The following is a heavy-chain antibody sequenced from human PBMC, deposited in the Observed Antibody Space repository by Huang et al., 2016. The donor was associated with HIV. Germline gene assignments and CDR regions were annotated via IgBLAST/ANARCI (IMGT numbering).Heavy chain of an antibody. J-gene: IGHJ6*03. V-gene: IGHV4-39*02. CDR3: ARDREGPVAYYSGWGSHLNYMDV. D-gene: IGHD3-10*01. CDR2: NYYTGST. Sequence: QLLLQESGPGLVKPSEALALTCAVSGGSIRSSDYHWGWIRQPPGKGLGWNGSNYYTGSTRYSPSLKSRVTIAVDTSTNLFFLNLSSMTAADTAVYYCARDREGPVAYYSGWGSHLNYMDVWGRGRTVGVSS. CDR1: GGSIRSSDYH.